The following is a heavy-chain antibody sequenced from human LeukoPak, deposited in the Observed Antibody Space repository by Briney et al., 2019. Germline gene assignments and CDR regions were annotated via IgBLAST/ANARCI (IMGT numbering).Heavy chain of an antibody. CDR1: GFTFSTYE. J-gene: IGHJ4*02. Sequence: PGGSLRLSCAASGFTFSTYEMQWVRQAPGKGLEWVSYISSSASTIYYTDSVKGRFTTSRDNAKNSLYLQLSSLRAEDTAVYYCAGLRSIWYPPDYWGQGTLVTVSS. D-gene: IGHD6-13*01. CDR3: AGLRSIWYPPDY. CDR2: ISSSASTI. V-gene: IGHV3-48*03.